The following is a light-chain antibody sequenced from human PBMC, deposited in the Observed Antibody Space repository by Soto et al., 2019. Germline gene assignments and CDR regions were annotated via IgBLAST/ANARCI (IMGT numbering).Light chain of an antibody. CDR3: QQYNSYST. Sequence: DIQMTQSPSSVSASVGDRVTITCRASQDINKWLAWYQQKPGTAPKLLIYSASSLYTGVPSRFSGSGSGTDFTLTISSLQPDDFGTYYCQQYNSYSTFGQGTKVDIK. CDR1: QDINKW. CDR2: SAS. J-gene: IGKJ1*01. V-gene: IGKV1D-16*01.